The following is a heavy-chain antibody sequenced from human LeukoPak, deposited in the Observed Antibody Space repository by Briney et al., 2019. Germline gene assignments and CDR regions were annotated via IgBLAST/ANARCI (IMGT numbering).Heavy chain of an antibody. CDR2: INHNSGGK. J-gene: IGHJ5*02. CDR3: ARDKAPSGWHKRWWVDP. D-gene: IGHD6-19*01. CDR1: GYTFTGYY. V-gene: IGHV1-2*02. Sequence: ASVKVSCKASGYTFTGYYMHWVRQAPGQGLEWMGWINHNSGGKNYAQQFQGRVTMTRDTSIRTAYMELSRLRSDDTAVYYCARDKAPSGWHKRWWVDPWGQGTLVTVSS.